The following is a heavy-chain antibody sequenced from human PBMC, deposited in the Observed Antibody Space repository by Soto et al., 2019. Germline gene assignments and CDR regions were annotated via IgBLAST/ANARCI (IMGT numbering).Heavy chain of an antibody. CDR1: GFTFSDYY. CDR3: ARALFFYTGYPGY. Sequence: QVQLVESGGGKVRPGGSLRLSCAASGFTFSDYYINWIRQSPGKGLEWVSYISGDGRTRDYADSVKGRFTISRDNAKNSVLLQMNSLRAEDTALYYCARALFFYTGYPGYWGQGTLVTVSS. V-gene: IGHV3-11*01. J-gene: IGHJ4*02. D-gene: IGHD5-12*01. CDR2: ISGDGRTR.